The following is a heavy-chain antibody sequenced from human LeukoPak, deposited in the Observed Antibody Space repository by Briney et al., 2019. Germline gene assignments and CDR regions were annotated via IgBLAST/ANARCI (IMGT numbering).Heavy chain of an antibody. Sequence: GGSLRLSCAASGITFSNAWMSWVRQAPGKGLEWVGRIKSKTDGGTTDYAAPVKGRFTISRDDSKNTLYLQMNSLKTEDTAGYYCTTFSYYYGSGSYYSFDYWGQGTLVTVSS. D-gene: IGHD3-10*01. CDR3: TTFSYYYGSGSYYSFDY. J-gene: IGHJ4*02. V-gene: IGHV3-15*01. CDR2: IKSKTDGGTT. CDR1: GITFSNAW.